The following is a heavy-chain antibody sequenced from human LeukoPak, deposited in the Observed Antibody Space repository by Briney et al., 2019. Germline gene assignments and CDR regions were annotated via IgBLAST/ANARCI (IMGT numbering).Heavy chain of an antibody. CDR2: IYYSGST. J-gene: IGHJ4*02. D-gene: IGHD4-11*01. Sequence: PSETLSLTCTVSGGSISSYYWSWIRQPPGKGLEWIGYIYYSGSTNYNPSLKSRVTISVETSKNEFSLKLRSVTAADTAVYYCARDRGGLQPLDYWGQGTLVTVSS. CDR3: ARDRGGLQPLDY. CDR1: GGSISSYY. V-gene: IGHV4-59*01.